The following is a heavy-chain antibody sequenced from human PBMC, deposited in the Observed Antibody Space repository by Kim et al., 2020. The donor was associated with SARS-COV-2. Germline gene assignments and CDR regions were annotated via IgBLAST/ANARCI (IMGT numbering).Heavy chain of an antibody. Sequence: GGSLRLSCAASGFTFSDYYMSWIRQAPGKGLEWVSYISSSSSYTNYADSVKGRFTISRDNAKNSLYLQMNSLRAEDTAVYYCARDGGHSGGNYYYYYYGMDVWGQGTTVTVSS. CDR1: GFTFSDYY. CDR3: ARDGGHSGGNYYYYYYGMDV. V-gene: IGHV3-11*05. D-gene: IGHD3-10*01. CDR2: ISSSSSYT. J-gene: IGHJ6*02.